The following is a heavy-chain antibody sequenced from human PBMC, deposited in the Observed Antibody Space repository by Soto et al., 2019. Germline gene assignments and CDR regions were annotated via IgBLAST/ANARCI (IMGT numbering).Heavy chain of an antibody. CDR1: GYTFTSYA. V-gene: IGHV1-3*01. D-gene: IGHD6-19*01. CDR2: INAGNGNT. J-gene: IGHJ5*02. CDR3: ARKGLYTWFDP. Sequence: ASVKVSCKASGYTFTSYAMHWVRQAPGQRLEWMGWINAGNGNTKYSQKFQGRVTITRDTSASTAYMELSSLRSEDAAVYYCARKGLYTWFDPWGQGTLVTVSS.